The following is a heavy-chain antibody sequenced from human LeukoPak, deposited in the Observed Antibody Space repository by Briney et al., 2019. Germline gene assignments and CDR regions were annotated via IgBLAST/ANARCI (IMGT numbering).Heavy chain of an antibody. CDR1: GFTFNIYW. J-gene: IGHJ4*02. V-gene: IGHV3-23*01. Sequence: GGSLRLSCAASGFTFNIYWMTWVRQAPGKGLEWVSTISGSGGSTYYTDSVKGRFTISRDNSKNTLHLQMNSLRAEDTAVYYCAKIWFGELSHFDYWGQGTLVTVSS. CDR3: AKIWFGELSHFDY. D-gene: IGHD3-10*01. CDR2: ISGSGGST.